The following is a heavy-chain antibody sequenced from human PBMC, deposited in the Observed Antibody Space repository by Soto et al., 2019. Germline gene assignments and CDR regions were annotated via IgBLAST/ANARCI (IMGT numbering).Heavy chain of an antibody. CDR1: GFTFSSYA. CDR3: AKAQAYIVVLPAADCLDP. J-gene: IGHJ5*02. V-gene: IGHV3-23*01. D-gene: IGHD2-2*01. CDR2: ISGSGGST. Sequence: GGSLRLSCAASGFTFSSYAMSWVRQAPGKGLEWVSAISGSGGSTYYADSVKGRFTYSRDNSKNTMYLQMNSLRAEATALYCCAKAQAYIVVLPAADCLDPWGQGTLVTVSS.